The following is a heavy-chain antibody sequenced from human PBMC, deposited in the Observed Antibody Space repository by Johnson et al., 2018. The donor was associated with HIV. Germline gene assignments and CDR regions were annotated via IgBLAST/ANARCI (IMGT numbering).Heavy chain of an antibody. Sequence: QVQLVESGGGVVQPGRSLRLSCAASGFTFSSYAMHWVRQAPGKGLEWVAFIRYDGTNYYYADSVRGRFTISRDNAKNSLYLQMNSLRAEDTAVYYCARDRKYNFWSGYDTWGQGTMVSVSS. D-gene: IGHD3-3*01. CDR3: ARDRKYNFWSGYDT. CDR2: IRYDGTNY. J-gene: IGHJ3*01. V-gene: IGHV3-30-3*01. CDR1: GFTFSSYA.